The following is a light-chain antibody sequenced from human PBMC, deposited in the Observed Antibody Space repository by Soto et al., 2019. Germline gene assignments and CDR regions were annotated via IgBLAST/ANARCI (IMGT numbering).Light chain of an antibody. CDR2: SNS. CDR3: CSYAGSSTPYV. V-gene: IGLV1-44*01. Sequence: QSVLTQPPSASGTPGQRVTISCSGSSSNIGSNTVNWYQQLPGTAPKLLIYSNSQRPSGVPDRFSGSKSGNTASLTISGLQADDEADYYCCSYAGSSTPYVFGTGTKVTVL. J-gene: IGLJ1*01. CDR1: SSNIGSNT.